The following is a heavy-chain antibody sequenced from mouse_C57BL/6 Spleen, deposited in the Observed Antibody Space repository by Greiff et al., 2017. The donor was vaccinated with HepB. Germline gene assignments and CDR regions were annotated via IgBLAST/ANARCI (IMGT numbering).Heavy chain of an antibody. D-gene: IGHD1-1*01. CDR3: AREYYYGSSLYYAMDY. V-gene: IGHV1-4*01. CDR2: INPSSGYT. CDR1: GYTFTSYT. Sequence: VQLKESGAELARPGASVKMSCKASGYTFTSYTMHWVKQRPGQGLEWIGYINPSSGYTKYNQKFKDKATLTADKSSSTAYMQLSSLTSEDSAVYYCAREYYYGSSLYYAMDYWGQGTSVTVSS. J-gene: IGHJ4*01.